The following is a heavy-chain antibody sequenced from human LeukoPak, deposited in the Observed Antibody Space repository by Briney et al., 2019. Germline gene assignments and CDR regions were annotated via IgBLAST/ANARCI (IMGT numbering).Heavy chain of an antibody. Sequence: SETLSLTCTVSGGSISSYYWSWIRQPPGKGLEWIGYIYTSGSTNYNPSLKSRVTISVDTSKNQFSLKLSSVTAADTAVYYCARGAAAAVLPWYDSSGLIDYWGQGTLVTVSS. J-gene: IGHJ4*02. CDR3: ARGAAAAVLPWYDSSGLIDY. D-gene: IGHD3-22*01. V-gene: IGHV4-4*09. CDR1: GGSISSYY. CDR2: IYTSGST.